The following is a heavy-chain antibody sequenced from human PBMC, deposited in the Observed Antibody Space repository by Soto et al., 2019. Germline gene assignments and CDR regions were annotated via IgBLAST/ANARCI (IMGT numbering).Heavy chain of an antibody. Sequence: QVQLVESGGGVVQPGRSLRLSCAASGFTFRNYGMHWVRQAPGKGLEWVAVIWYDGTNKYYADSVKGRFTISRDNSKNTLYLQMNILRAEDTAVYYCAREADTSMVTAGYWGQGTLVTVSS. CDR3: AREADTSMVTAGY. CDR2: IWYDGTNK. J-gene: IGHJ4*02. CDR1: GFTFRNYG. D-gene: IGHD5-18*01. V-gene: IGHV3-33*01.